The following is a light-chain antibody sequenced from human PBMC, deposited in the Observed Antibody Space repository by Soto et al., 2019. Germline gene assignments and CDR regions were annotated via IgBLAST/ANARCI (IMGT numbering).Light chain of an antibody. CDR2: GAS. CDR1: QSVSNSY. V-gene: IGKV3-20*01. J-gene: IGKJ1*01. Sequence: EIGWTQSPGTLSLSPGERATLSCRASQSVSNSYFAWYQQKPCHAHRLLSYGASSRATGIPDLFSGSGSDTDFDLTISRLEPEAFAVYHCQQYGGSPWTFGHGTKVAIK. CDR3: QQYGGSPWT.